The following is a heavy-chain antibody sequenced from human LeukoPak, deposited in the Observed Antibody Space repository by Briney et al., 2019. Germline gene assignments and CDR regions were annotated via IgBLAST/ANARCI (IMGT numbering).Heavy chain of an antibody. Sequence: TLSLTCTVSGGSISSSSYYWGWIRQPAGKGLEWIGRIDTSGSTNYNPSLKSRVTISVDTSKNQFSLKLSSVTAADTAVYYCAREGGYSYGDPPLHFDYWGQGTLVTVSS. CDR3: AREGGYSYGDPPLHFDY. J-gene: IGHJ4*02. CDR1: GGSISSSSYY. V-gene: IGHV4-61*02. D-gene: IGHD5-18*01. CDR2: IDTSGST.